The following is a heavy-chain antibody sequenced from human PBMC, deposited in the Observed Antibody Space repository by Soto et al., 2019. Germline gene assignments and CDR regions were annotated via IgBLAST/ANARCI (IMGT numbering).Heavy chain of an antibody. D-gene: IGHD6-13*01. V-gene: IGHV1-2*02. CDR3: ARSLWYVETLKNGMDV. Sequence: ASVKVSCKASGSTFTDYSVHWVRQAPGQGLEWMGWISPNNGGTNYAPKFQGRVTMTRDTSVSTAYVELSGLKSDDTAVYYCARSLWYVETLKNGMDVWGPGTTVTVSS. CDR2: ISPNNGGT. CDR1: GSTFTDYS. J-gene: IGHJ6*02.